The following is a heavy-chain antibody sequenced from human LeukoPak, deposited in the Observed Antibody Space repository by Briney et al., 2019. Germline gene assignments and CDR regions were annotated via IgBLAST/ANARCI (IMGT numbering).Heavy chain of an antibody. Sequence: ASVKVSCKASGGTFSSHAISWVRQAPGQGLEWMGGIIPIFGTANYAQKFQGRVTITADESTSTAYMELSSLRSEDTAVYYCARSCGGDCYSYYYGMDVWGQGTTVTVSS. CDR3: ARSCGGDCYSYYYGMDV. J-gene: IGHJ6*02. CDR2: IIPIFGTA. D-gene: IGHD2-21*02. CDR1: GGTFSSHA. V-gene: IGHV1-69*13.